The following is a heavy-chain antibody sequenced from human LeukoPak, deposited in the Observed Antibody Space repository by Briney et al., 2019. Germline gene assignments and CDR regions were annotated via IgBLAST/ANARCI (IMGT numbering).Heavy chain of an antibody. J-gene: IGHJ4*02. CDR1: GYTFTGYY. D-gene: IGHD5-18*01. Sequence: GASVKVSCKASGYTFTGYYIHWVRQAPGQGLEWMGWINPNSGGTNYAQKFQGRVTMTRDTSISTAYMELSRLRSDDTAVYYCARVDTAMADDFDYWGQGTLVTVSS. V-gene: IGHV1-2*02. CDR3: ARVDTAMADDFDY. CDR2: INPNSGGT.